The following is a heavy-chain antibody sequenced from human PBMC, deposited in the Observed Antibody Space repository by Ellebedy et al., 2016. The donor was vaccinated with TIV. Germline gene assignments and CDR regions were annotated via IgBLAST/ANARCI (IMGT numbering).Heavy chain of an antibody. CDR2: LRYTGSA. D-gene: IGHD3/OR15-3a*01. Sequence: SETLSLTCAVSGGSISDTAYYWGWIRQPPGKGLEWIGTLRYTGSANYNPSLKSRVTISLDTSKNQFSLKVNSVTAADTAVYYCARNVLIFTFDKWYSDLWGRGTLVTVSS. CDR1: GGSISDTAYY. J-gene: IGHJ2*01. V-gene: IGHV4-39*01. CDR3: ARNVLIFTFDKWYSDL.